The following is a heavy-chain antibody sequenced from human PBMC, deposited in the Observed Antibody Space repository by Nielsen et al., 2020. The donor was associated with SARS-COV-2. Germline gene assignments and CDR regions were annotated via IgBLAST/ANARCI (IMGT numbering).Heavy chain of an antibody. D-gene: IGHD3-3*01. CDR1: GFSFSDSG. V-gene: IGHV3-73*01. J-gene: IGHJ4*02. CDR3: ATGLGDFWSGYPIDY. Sequence: GGSLRLSCAASGFSFSDSGMHWVRQASGKGLEWVGRIRSKSHSYETVYAASVRDRFTISRDDSKNTAYLQMNSLRAEDTALYHCATGLGDFWSGYPIDYWGQGTLVTVSS. CDR2: IRSKSHSYET.